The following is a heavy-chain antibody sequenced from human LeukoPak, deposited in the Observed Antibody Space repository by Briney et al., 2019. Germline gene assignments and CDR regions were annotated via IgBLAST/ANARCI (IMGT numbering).Heavy chain of an antibody. V-gene: IGHV1-2*02. J-gene: IGHJ6*02. D-gene: IGHD5-12*01. CDR1: GYTFTGYY. CDR3: ARDGIIGVDIVATIHYYGMDV. CDR2: INPNSGGT. Sequence: ASVKVSCKAPGYTFTGYYMHWVRQAPGQGLAWMGWINPNSGGTNYAQKFQGRVTMTRDTSISTAYMELSRLRSDDTAVYYCARDGIIGVDIVATIHYYGMDVWGQGTTVTVSS.